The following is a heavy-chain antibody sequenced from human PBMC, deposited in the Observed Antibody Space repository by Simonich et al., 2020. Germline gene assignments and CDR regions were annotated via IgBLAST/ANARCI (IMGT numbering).Heavy chain of an antibody. CDR2: ISSSSRYI. V-gene: IGHV3-21*01. J-gene: IGHJ3*02. Sequence: EVQLVESGGGLVKPGGSLRLSCAASGFTFSSYSMNWVRQAPGKGLGWVSSISSSSRYIYYADSVKGRFTISRDNAKNSLYLQMNSLRAEDTAVYYCAREQARGGAFDIWGQGTMVTVSS. D-gene: IGHD3-16*01. CDR1: GFTFSSYS. CDR3: AREQARGGAFDI.